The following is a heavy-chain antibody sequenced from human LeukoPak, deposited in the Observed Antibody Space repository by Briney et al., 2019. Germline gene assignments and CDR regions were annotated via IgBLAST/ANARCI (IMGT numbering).Heavy chain of an antibody. Sequence: ASVKVSCKASGYTFTSYGISWVRQAPGQGLEWMGWISAYNGNTNYAQKLQGRVTMTTDTSTSTAYMELGSLRSDDTAVYYCARHYYYDSSGYYSSQYYFDYWGQGTLVTVSS. D-gene: IGHD3-22*01. CDR2: ISAYNGNT. CDR3: ARHYYYDSSGYYSSQYYFDY. CDR1: GYTFTSYG. V-gene: IGHV1-18*01. J-gene: IGHJ4*02.